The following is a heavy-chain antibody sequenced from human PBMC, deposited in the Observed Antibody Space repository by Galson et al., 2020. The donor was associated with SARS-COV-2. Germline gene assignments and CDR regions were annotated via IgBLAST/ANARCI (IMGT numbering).Heavy chain of an antibody. CDR2: IKQDGSEK. CDR1: GFTFNIYG. CDR3: ARVLSGYDSEGDFDY. V-gene: IGHV3-7*03. J-gene: IGHJ4*02. Sequence: GESLKISCAASGFTFNIYGMTWVRQAPGKGLEWVANIKQDGSEKYSEDSVKGRFTVSRDNAKNSVFLEMNNLRAEDTAVYYCARVLSGYDSEGDFDYWGQGTLVTVSS. D-gene: IGHD5-12*01.